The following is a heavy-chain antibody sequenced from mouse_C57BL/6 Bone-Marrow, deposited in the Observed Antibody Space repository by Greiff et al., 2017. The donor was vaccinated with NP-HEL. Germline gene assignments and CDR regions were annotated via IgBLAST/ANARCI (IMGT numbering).Heavy chain of an antibody. V-gene: IGHV1-85*01. CDR3: AREYYGSSYYDYAMDY. Sequence: QVQLQQSGPELVKPGASVKLSCKASGYTFTSYDINWVKQRPGQGLEWIGWIYPRDGSTKYNEKFKGKATLTLDTSSSTAYMELHSLTSEDSAVYFCAREYYGSSYYDYAMDYWGQGTSVTVSS. D-gene: IGHD1-1*01. CDR1: GYTFTSYD. J-gene: IGHJ4*01. CDR2: IYPRDGST.